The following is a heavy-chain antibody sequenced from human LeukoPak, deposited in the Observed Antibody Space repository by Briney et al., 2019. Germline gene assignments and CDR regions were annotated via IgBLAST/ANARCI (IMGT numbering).Heavy chain of an antibody. CDR2: IIPIFGTA. V-gene: IGHV1-69*06. CDR3: ARGRGYSYGYFAW. CDR1: GYTFTGYY. Sequence: GASVKVSCKASGYTFTGYYMHWVRQAPGQGFEWMGGIIPIFGTANYAQKFQGRVTITADKSTSTAYMELSSLRSEDTAVYYCARGRGYSYGYFAWWGQGTLVTVSS. D-gene: IGHD5-18*01. J-gene: IGHJ4*02.